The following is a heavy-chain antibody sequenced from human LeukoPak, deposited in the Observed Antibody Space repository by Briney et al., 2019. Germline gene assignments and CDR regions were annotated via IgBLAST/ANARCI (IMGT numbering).Heavy chain of an antibody. D-gene: IGHD3-3*01. V-gene: IGHV3-48*02. Sequence: PGGSLRLSCAASGFTFSSYSMNWVRQAPGKGLEWVSYISSSSSTIYYADSVKGRFTISRDNAKNSLYLQMNSLRDEDTAVYYCAREGGYTYYDFWSGYQRPYFDYWGQGTLVTVSS. CDR2: ISSSSSTI. CDR1: GFTFSSYS. CDR3: AREGGYTYYDFWSGYQRPYFDY. J-gene: IGHJ4*02.